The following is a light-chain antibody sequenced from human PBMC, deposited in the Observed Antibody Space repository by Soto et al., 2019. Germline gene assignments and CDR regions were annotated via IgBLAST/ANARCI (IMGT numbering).Light chain of an antibody. J-gene: IGLJ1*01. Sequence: QSALTQPASVSGSPGQSITISCTGTSDNIGRFSFVSWYQQHPGKAPKLLIYELIKRPSGISERFSGSKSGNTASLTISGLQAENEADYYCSSYETTSTRLFGTGTKVTVL. V-gene: IGLV2-14*01. CDR2: ELI. CDR3: SSYETTSTRL. CDR1: SDNIGRFSF.